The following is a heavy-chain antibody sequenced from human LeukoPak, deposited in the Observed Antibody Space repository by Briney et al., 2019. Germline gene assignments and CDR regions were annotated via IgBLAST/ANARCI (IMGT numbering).Heavy chain of an antibody. CDR2: ITDSGGKT. CDR3: AAQYSGTWYVGSY. V-gene: IGHV3-23*01. J-gene: IGHJ4*02. D-gene: IGHD6-13*01. CDR1: GFTFSNFA. Sequence: PGGSLRLSCATSGFTFSNFAMSWVRQAPGEGLEWVSGITDSGGKTYYPDSVKGRFTISRDNSKDTLYLQMNSLRAEDTAVYYCAAQYSGTWYVGSYWGQGTLVTVSS.